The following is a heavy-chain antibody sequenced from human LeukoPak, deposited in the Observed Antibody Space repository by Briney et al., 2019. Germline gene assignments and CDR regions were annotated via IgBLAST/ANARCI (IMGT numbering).Heavy chain of an antibody. V-gene: IGHV4-31*03. Sequence: SETLSLTCTVSGGSISSGGYYWSWIRQHPGKGLEWIGYIYYSGSTYYNPSLKSRVTISVDTSKNQFSLKLSSVTAADTAVYYCARGHRPGPCRYYYGMDVWGQGTTVTVSS. J-gene: IGHJ6*02. CDR1: GGSISSGGYY. D-gene: IGHD3-10*01. CDR3: ARGHRPGPCRYYYGMDV. CDR2: IYYSGST.